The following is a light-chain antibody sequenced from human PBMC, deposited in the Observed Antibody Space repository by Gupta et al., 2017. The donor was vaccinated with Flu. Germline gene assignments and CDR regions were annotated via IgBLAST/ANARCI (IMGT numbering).Light chain of an antibody. V-gene: IGKV1-5*03. J-gene: IGKJ2*03. CDR1: QSINSW. CDR3: QQYSSYSGYS. Sequence: DRVTITCRASQSINSWLAWYQQKPGKAPKLLIYQASSLESGVPSRFSGSGSGTEFTLTISCLQPDDFATYYCQQYSSYSGYSFGQGTKLEIK. CDR2: QAS.